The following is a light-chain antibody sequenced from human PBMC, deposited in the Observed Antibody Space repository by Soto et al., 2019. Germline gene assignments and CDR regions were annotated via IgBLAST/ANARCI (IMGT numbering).Light chain of an antibody. J-gene: IGKJ4*01. CDR2: ASS. Sequence: DIQMTQSPSSLSASVGDRVTISCRASQGIGSYLAWYQQKPGKVPKLLIYASSTLQSGVPSRFSGSGSGTDFTLTISSLQPDDVATYYCQEYNSSPSFTFGGGTKVEIK. V-gene: IGKV1-27*01. CDR1: QGIGSY. CDR3: QEYNSSPSFT.